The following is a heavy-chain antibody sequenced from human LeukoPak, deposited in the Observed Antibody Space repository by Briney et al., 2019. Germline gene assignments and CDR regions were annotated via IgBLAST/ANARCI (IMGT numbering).Heavy chain of an antibody. CDR2: IYHSGST. CDR1: GGSISSSSYY. D-gene: IGHD3-10*01. Sequence: SETLSLTCTVSGGSISSSSYYWGWIRQPPGKGLEWIGSIYHSGSTYYNPSLKSRVTISVDTSKNQFSLKLSSVTAADTAVYYCARAPPMVRGVMGAFDYWGQGTLVTVSS. J-gene: IGHJ4*02. V-gene: IGHV4-39*07. CDR3: ARAPPMVRGVMGAFDY.